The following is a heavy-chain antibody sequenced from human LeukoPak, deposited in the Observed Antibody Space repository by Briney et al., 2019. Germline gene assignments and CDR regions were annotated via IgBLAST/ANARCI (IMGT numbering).Heavy chain of an antibody. J-gene: IGHJ6*03. CDR1: GGSISSSSYY. Sequence: SETLFLTCTVSGGSISSSSYYWGWIRQPPGKGLGWIGFFYYSGSTNYNPSLKSRVTISVDTSKNQFSLKLSSVTAADTAVYYCARAPYGSATNNYYMDVWGKGTTVTVSS. CDR2: FYYSGST. CDR3: ARAPYGSATNNYYMDV. V-gene: IGHV4-61*05. D-gene: IGHD3-10*01.